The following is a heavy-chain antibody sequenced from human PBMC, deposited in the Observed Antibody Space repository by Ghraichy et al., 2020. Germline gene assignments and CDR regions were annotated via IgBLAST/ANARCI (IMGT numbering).Heavy chain of an antibody. CDR3: AREGQGIGYRRKYFQH. Sequence: SETRSLTCAVYGGSFSGYYWSWIRQPPGKGLEWIGEINHSGSTNYNPSLKSRVTISVDTSKNQFSLKLSSVTAADTAVYYCAREGQGIGYRRKYFQHWGQGTLVTVSS. CDR2: INHSGST. D-gene: IGHD6-25*01. CDR1: GGSFSGYY. V-gene: IGHV4-34*01. J-gene: IGHJ1*01.